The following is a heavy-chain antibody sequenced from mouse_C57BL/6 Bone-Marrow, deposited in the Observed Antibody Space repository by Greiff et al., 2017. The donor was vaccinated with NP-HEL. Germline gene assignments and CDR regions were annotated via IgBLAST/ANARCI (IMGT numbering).Heavy chain of an antibody. CDR2: IYLGNGDT. CDR1: GYTFTSYG. V-gene: IGHV1-58*01. J-gene: IGHJ1*03. D-gene: IGHD2-1*01. CDR3: ARSGGNYVSYWYFDV. Sequence: EVQLQQSGAELVRPGSSVKMSCKTSGYTFTSYGINWVKQRPGQGLEWIGYIYLGNGDTEYNEKFKGKATLTSDTSSSTAYMQRSSLTSEDSAIYSCARSGGNYVSYWYFDVWGTGTTVTVSS.